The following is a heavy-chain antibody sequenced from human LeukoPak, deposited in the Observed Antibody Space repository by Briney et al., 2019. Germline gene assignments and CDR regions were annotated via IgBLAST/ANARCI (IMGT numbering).Heavy chain of an antibody. J-gene: IGHJ1*01. CDR3: ARDLGGYGGYFHD. Sequence: GGSLRHSSAASGFTLSSYSMYWVRQAPGKGLEWVAVIYSGGSTYYADSVKGRCTISRGNSKKTLYLQMNSLRAEDTAVYSCARDLGGYGGYFHDWGQGTLIMVSA. CDR1: GFTLSSYS. CDR2: IYSGGST. D-gene: IGHD5-12*01. V-gene: IGHV3-53*01.